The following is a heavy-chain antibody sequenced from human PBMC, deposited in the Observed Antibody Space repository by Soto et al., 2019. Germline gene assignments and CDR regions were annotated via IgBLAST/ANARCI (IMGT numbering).Heavy chain of an antibody. D-gene: IGHD6-13*01. Sequence: GGSLRLSCAASGFTFSNYGMHWVRQAPGKGLEWVAVISYDGGYKLYADAVKGRFTISRDNSKNTVYLQMISLRVEDTAVYYCAKDLSSSWPPDYWGQGTLVTVSS. V-gene: IGHV3-30*18. J-gene: IGHJ4*02. CDR2: ISYDGGYK. CDR3: AKDLSSSWPPDY. CDR1: GFTFSNYG.